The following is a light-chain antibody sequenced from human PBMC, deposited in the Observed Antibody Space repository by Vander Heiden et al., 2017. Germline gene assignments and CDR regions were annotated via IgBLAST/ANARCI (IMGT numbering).Light chain of an antibody. V-gene: IGLV7-46*01. J-gene: IGLJ3*02. Sequence: QAVVTQEPSLTVSPGGTVPLTCGSSSGVVTSSHYPYWIQQKPGLAPRTVIYDAVKKHSWTPARFSGSLFGDKAALTLSGAQPEDEADYYCLLSYGGFWVFGGGTRLTVL. CDR2: DAV. CDR3: LLSYGGFWV. CDR1: SGVVTSSHY.